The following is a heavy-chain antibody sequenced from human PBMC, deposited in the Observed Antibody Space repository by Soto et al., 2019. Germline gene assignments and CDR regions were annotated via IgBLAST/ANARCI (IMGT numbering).Heavy chain of an antibody. J-gene: IGHJ2*01. CDR1: GFTFNTYA. CDR2: VSSEGGRQ. CDR3: TRENYYSGHVMGSLDL. D-gene: IGHD5-12*01. Sequence: QVQLVESGGGVVQPGKSLRVSCTASGFTFNTYAMQWVRQAPGKGLEGVAVVSSEGGRQFYADSVKGRFTISRDNSKKLLSLEMSYLTTRDAAMYYCTRENYYSGHVMGSLDLWGRGTLFSVSS. V-gene: IGHV3-30*04.